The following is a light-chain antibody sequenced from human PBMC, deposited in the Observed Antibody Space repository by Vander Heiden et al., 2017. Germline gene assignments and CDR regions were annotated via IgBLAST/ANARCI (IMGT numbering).Light chain of an antibody. CDR1: SSDVGGYDS. CDR2: DVT. J-gene: IGLJ1*01. Sequence: SALTPPASVSGSLGQSITISCAGTSSDVGGYDSVSWYQQHPGKAPKLMIYDVTYRPSGVSIRFSGSKSGNTASLTISGLQAEDESDYYCSSYTTTGTRLFGTGTKVTVL. CDR3: SSYTTTGTRL. V-gene: IGLV2-14*03.